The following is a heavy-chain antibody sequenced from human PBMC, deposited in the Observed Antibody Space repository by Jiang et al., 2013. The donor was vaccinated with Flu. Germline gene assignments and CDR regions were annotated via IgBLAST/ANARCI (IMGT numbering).Heavy chain of an antibody. CDR2: IIPMLGTV. D-gene: IGHD6-13*01. J-gene: IGHJ6*02. CDR3: ARSSAAGTDYYHYGMDV. V-gene: IGHV1-69*01. CDR1: GGTFRRKA. Sequence: VQLVESGAEVKKPGSSVKVSCKASGGTFRRKALSWVRQAPGQGLEWMGGIIPMLGTVSYAQRLQARVTITADESTSTAYMEMRSLKSEDTAVYYCARSSAAGTDYYHYGMDVWGQ.